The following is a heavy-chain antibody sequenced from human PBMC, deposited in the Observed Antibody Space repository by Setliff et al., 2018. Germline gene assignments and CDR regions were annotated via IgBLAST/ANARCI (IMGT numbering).Heavy chain of an antibody. Sequence: SVKVSCKASGGTFSGYAFSWVRQAPGQGLEWMGIINVSGGSASYAQKFQGRVTITADKSTSTGYMELSSLRSEDTAMYYCAGTDAYCAGDCSISWGQGTLVTVSS. CDR1: GGTFSGYA. D-gene: IGHD2-21*02. CDR3: AGTDAYCAGDCSIS. J-gene: IGHJ5*02. V-gene: IGHV1-69*04. CDR2: INVSGGSA.